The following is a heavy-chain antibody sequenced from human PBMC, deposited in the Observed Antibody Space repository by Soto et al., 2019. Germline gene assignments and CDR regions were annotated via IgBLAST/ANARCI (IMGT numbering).Heavy chain of an antibody. CDR3: ARSDYYGSGSSPNWFDP. Sequence: GESLKISCKGSGYSFTSYWIGWVRQMPGKGLEWMRIIYPGDSDTRYSPSFQGQVTISADKSISTAYLQWSSLKASDTAMYYCARSDYYGSGSSPNWFDPWGQGTLVTVSS. D-gene: IGHD3-10*01. CDR1: GYSFTSYW. V-gene: IGHV5-51*01. CDR2: IYPGDSDT. J-gene: IGHJ5*02.